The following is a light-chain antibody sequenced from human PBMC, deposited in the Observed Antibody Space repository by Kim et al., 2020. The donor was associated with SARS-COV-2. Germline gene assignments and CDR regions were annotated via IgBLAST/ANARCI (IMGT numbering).Light chain of an antibody. V-gene: IGLV1-44*01. J-gene: IGLJ3*02. CDR1: KTNIGSNS. CDR3: ATWDDSLMHWV. Sequence: ELTQPPSASGTPGQRVTVSCSGTKTNIGSNSVNWYQQVPGTAPRLVIYNDNKRPSGVPDRLSGSRSGTSASLAIGGLQSEDEADYYCATWDDSLMHWVFGGGTQLTVL. CDR2: NDN.